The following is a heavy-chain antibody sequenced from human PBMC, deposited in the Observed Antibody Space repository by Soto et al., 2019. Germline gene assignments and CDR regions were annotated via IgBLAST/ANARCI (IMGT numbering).Heavy chain of an antibody. V-gene: IGHV3-48*02. J-gene: IGHJ6*02. CDR1: GFTLSTYS. CDR3: ARDPPNFYYYGMDV. CDR2: ISKSSTTI. Sequence: PGGSLGLSCIASGFTLSTYSMTWVRQAPGKGLEWLSYISKSSTTINYADSVKGRFTISRDNAKNSVYLEMSSLRDEDSAVYYCARDPPNFYYYGMDVWGQGTTVTVSS.